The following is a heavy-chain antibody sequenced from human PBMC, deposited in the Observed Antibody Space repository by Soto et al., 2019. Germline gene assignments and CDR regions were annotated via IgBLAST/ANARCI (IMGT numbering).Heavy chain of an antibody. Sequence: QVQLVQSGDEVQKSGASVKVSCKASGYIFTGFYIHWVRQAPGQGLEWMGWISPKTGGTNFAQKFQGRVTLTRDTSISTAYMELSRLKSDDTAVYYCGRGTSRMGALSTYCGQGTLVTVSS. CDR3: GRGTSRMGALSTY. CDR1: GYIFTGFY. V-gene: IGHV1-2*02. CDR2: ISPKTGGT. D-gene: IGHD1-26*01. J-gene: IGHJ4*02.